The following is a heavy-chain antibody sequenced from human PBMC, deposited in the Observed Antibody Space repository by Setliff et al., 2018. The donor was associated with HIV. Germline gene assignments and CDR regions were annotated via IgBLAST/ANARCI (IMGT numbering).Heavy chain of an antibody. V-gene: IGHV3-23*01. Sequence: GGSLRLSCAASGFTFSFHAMTWVRQAPGKGLEWVSGINGDGDSTYYADSVKGRFTVSRDNSKDTLTLQMNDLRAEDTGLYYCAKGASFSGSYFDYWGQGTLVTVSS. CDR2: INGDGDST. CDR1: GFTFSFHA. J-gene: IGHJ4*02. D-gene: IGHD5-12*01. CDR3: AKGASFSGSYFDY.